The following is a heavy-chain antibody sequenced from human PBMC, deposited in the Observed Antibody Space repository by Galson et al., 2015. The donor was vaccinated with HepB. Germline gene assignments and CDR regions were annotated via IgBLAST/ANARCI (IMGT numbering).Heavy chain of an antibody. D-gene: IGHD3-3*01. J-gene: IGHJ4*02. CDR3: ATSRFGVVTLDY. CDR2: FDPEDGET. V-gene: IGHV1-24*01. CDR1: GYTLTELS. Sequence: SVKVSCKVSGYTLTELSMHWVRQAPGKGLEWMGGFDPEDGETIYAQKFQGRVTMTEDTSTDTAYMELSSLRSEDTAVYYCATSRFGVVTLDYWGQGTLVTVSS.